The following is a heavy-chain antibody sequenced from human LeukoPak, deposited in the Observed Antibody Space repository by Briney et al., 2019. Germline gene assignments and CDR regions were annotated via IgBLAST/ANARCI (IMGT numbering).Heavy chain of an antibody. Sequence: PGGSLRLSCTTSGFTFASLGMHWVRQAPGKGLEWVAFVEHDGTTKYYADSVKGRFSISRDNAKNTLYLQMNSLRAEDTAVYYCARGLSGYASSLGYWGQGTLVTVSA. CDR1: GFTFASLG. D-gene: IGHD6-6*01. CDR3: ARGLSGYASSLGY. CDR2: VEHDGTTK. V-gene: IGHV3-30*12. J-gene: IGHJ4*02.